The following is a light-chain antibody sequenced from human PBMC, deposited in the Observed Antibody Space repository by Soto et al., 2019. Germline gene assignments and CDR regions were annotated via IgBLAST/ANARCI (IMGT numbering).Light chain of an antibody. V-gene: IGKV1-27*01. CDR2: EAS. CDR3: QKYNGTPRT. J-gene: IGKJ1*01. Sequence: DIQVTQSPSSLSASVGDRVTITCRASQDISGHLAWYQQKPGKVPKLLIYEASPLQSRVPSRFSASGSGTDFNLTISRLQPEDVATYYCQKYNGTPRTFGQGTKVELK. CDR1: QDISGH.